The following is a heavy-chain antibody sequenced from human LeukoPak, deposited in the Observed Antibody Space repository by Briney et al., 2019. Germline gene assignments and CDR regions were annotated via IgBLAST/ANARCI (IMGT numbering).Heavy chain of an antibody. D-gene: IGHD3-22*01. CDR3: ARVGYYDSSGYYDAFDI. J-gene: IGHJ3*02. CDR1: GGSISSYY. CDR2: IYYSGST. V-gene: IGHV4-59*01. Sequence: SETLSLTCTVSGGSISSYYWSWLRQPPGKGLEWIGYIYYSGSTNYNPSLKSRVTISVDTSKNQFSLKLSSVTAADTAVYYCARVGYYDSSGYYDAFDIWGQGTMVTVSS.